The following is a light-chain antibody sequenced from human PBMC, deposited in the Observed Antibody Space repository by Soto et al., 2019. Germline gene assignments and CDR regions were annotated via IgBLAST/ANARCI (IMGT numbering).Light chain of an antibody. CDR2: NAS. Sequence: AIRMTQSTSSFSASTGDRVTITCRAIQGISSHLACYQVKQGKAPRLLIYNASYLESGVQSRFRVSGSGTDFTLTISSLQSEDCVVYYCQQYLSYPLTFGGGTKVEIK. CDR3: QQYLSYPLT. CDR1: QGISSH. J-gene: IGKJ4*01. V-gene: IGKV1-8*01.